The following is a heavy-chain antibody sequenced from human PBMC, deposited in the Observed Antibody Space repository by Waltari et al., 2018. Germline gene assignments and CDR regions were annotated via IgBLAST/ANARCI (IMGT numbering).Heavy chain of an antibody. J-gene: IGHJ5*01. Sequence: EVQLVESGGGLVQPGGSLSLPCAASGFTFGDYFMTWVRQAPGKGLDWVANIDQDGSEKNYIDSVKCRFTISRDNAKNSRFLQRNSLRGEDTAVYYCAGGRGWTSDSWGQGTLVTVSS. CDR3: AGGRGWTSDS. CDR1: GFTFGDYF. D-gene: IGHD2-15*01. V-gene: IGHV3-7*01. CDR2: IDQDGSEK.